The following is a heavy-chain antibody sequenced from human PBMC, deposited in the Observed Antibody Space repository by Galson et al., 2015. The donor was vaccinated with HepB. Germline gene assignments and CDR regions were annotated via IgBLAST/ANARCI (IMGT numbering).Heavy chain of an antibody. V-gene: IGHV1-69*13. Sequence: SVKVSCKASGGTFSSYAISWVRQAPGQGLEWMGGIIPIFGTANYAQKFQGRVTITADESTSTAYMELSSLRAEDTAVYYCARERVRFDDAFDIWGQGTMVTVSS. J-gene: IGHJ3*02. CDR2: IIPIFGTA. D-gene: IGHD3-3*01. CDR1: GGTFSSYA. CDR3: ARERVRFDDAFDI.